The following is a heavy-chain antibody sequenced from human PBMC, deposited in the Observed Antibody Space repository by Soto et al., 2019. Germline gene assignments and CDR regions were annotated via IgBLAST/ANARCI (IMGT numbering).Heavy chain of an antibody. CDR3: ARWGGIVVVPAAMGAEYFQH. Sequence: QVQLVQSGAGVKKPGSSVKVSCKASGGTFSSYAISWVRQAPGQGLEWMAGVIPIFGTANYAQKFQGRVTITADESTSTAYMELSRLRAEDTAVYYCARWGGIVVVPAAMGAEYFQHWGEGTLVTVSS. J-gene: IGHJ1*01. D-gene: IGHD2-2*01. CDR2: VIPIFGTA. CDR1: GGTFSSYA. V-gene: IGHV1-69*01.